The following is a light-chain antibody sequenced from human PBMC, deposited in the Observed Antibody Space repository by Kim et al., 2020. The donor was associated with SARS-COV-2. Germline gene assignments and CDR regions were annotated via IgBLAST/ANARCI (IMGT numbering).Light chain of an antibody. Sequence: SVWRGEPASLGCRAGERVTSNWAGYQQKPGRPPRLLIYDASYRATAIPARCGGGGSGTTLTLTKRSRGPEDFAVNYCRQRRNRLTFGAGTKVEIK. J-gene: IGKJ4*01. CDR1: ERVTSN. CDR2: DAS. CDR3: RQRRNRLT. V-gene: IGKV3-11*01.